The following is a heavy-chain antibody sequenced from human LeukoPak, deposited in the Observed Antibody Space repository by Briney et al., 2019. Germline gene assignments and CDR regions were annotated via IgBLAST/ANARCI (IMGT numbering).Heavy chain of an antibody. CDR3: TRDRGEFDY. V-gene: IGHV1-2*02. Sequence: ASVKVPCKASGYAFTGYYMPWVGQSPGQGLEWMGWFNPNSGGTNSAQKFQGRVTMTRDTSISTPYMKLSRMRSDNTAVYFVTRDRGEFDYWGQGTLVTVSS. J-gene: IGHJ4*02. CDR2: FNPNSGGT. D-gene: IGHD3-10*01. CDR1: GYAFTGYY.